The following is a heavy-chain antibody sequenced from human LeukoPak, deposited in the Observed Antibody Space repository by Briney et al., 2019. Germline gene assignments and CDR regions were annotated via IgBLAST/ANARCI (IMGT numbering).Heavy chain of an antibody. CDR3: ARGRYPY. V-gene: IGHV4-34*01. CDR2: INHSGST. J-gene: IGHJ4*02. CDR1: GGSFSGYY. Sequence: SETLSLTCAVHGGSFSGYYSTWIRQPPGRGLEWIGEINHSGSTNYNPSLKSRVTKSVDTPKSQFSLKLNSVTAADTAMYFCARGRYPYWGQGTLGTVSS. D-gene: IGHD3-9*01.